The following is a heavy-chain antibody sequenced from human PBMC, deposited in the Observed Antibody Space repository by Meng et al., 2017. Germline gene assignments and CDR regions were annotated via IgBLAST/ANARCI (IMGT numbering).Heavy chain of an antibody. CDR2: INHSGST. J-gene: IGHJ4*02. Sequence: VLLQQWGAGLLKPSETLSLTCAVYGGSFSGYYWSWIRQPPGKGLEWIGEINHSGSTNYNPSLKSRVTISVDTSKNQFSLKLSSVTAADTAVYYCARVGSFLRDYWGQGTLVTVSS. CDR3: ARVGSFLRDY. V-gene: IGHV4-34*01. D-gene: IGHD2/OR15-2a*01. CDR1: GGSFSGYY.